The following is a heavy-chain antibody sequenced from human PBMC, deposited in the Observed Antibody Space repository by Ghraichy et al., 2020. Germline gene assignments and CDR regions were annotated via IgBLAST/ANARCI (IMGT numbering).Heavy chain of an antibody. D-gene: IGHD6-13*01. J-gene: IGHJ6*03. Sequence: ESLNISCTVSGDSISSTNWWSWVRQPPGTGLEWIGEVYHSGSTNYKPSLQGRVTISVDKSKNQFSLKLTSVTAADTAVYYCARLEAGAGYYYYMDVWGKGTTVTVSS. CDR1: GDSISSTNW. V-gene: IGHV4-4*02. CDR2: VYHSGST. CDR3: ARLEAGAGYYYYMDV.